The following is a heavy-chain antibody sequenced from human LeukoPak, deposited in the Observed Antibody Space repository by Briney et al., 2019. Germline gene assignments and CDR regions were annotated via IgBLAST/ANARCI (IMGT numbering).Heavy chain of an antibody. D-gene: IGHD3-16*02. CDR1: GFTFSNYE. J-gene: IGHJ4*02. CDR2: ISSSRSTV. V-gene: IGHV3-48*03. Sequence: GGSLRLSCAASGFTFSNYEVNWVRQAPGKGLEWVSYISSSRSTVYYADSVKGRFTISRDNAKNSLYLQMNSLRAEDTAVYYCARAFGGVIAPFDYWGQGTLVTVSS. CDR3: ARAFGGVIAPFDY.